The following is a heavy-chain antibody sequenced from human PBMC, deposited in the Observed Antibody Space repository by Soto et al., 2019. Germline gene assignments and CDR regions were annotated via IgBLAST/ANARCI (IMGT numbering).Heavy chain of an antibody. CDR2: IDPSDSYT. J-gene: IGHJ4*02. CDR1: GYSFTSYW. CDR3: ARHDSSSLFPYYFDY. Sequence: GESLKISCKGSGYSFTSYWISWVRQMPGKGLEWMGRIDPSDSYTNYSPSFQGHVTISADKSISTAYLQWSSLKASDTAMYYCARHDSSSLFPYYFDYWGQGTLVTVSS. V-gene: IGHV5-10-1*01. D-gene: IGHD3-22*01.